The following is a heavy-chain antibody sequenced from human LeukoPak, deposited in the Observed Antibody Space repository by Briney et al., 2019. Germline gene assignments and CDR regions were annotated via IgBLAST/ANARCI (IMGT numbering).Heavy chain of an antibody. D-gene: IGHD3-10*01. Sequence: PGGSLRLPCAASGFTFSSYSMNWVRQAPGKGPEWVSSISSSSSYIYYADSVKGRFTISRDNAKNSLYLQMNSLRAEDTAVYYCARDRLLWFGEPSNWFDPWGQGTLVTVSS. V-gene: IGHV3-21*01. CDR3: ARDRLLWFGEPSNWFDP. J-gene: IGHJ5*02. CDR1: GFTFSSYS. CDR2: ISSSSSYI.